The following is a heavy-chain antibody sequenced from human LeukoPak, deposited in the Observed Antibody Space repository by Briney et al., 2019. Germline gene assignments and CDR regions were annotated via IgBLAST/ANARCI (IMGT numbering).Heavy chain of an antibody. CDR2: ISGGGGST. V-gene: IGHV3-23*01. J-gene: IGHJ4*02. D-gene: IGHD1-26*01. CDR1: GFTFTSYS. Sequence: GGSLRLSCAASGFTFTSYSMNWVRQAPGKGLEWVSTISGGGGSTYYADSVKGRFTISRDNSKNTLYLRVNSLRAEDTAVYYCAKGGKWDVTPFDYWGQGTLVTVSS. CDR3: AKGGKWDVTPFDY.